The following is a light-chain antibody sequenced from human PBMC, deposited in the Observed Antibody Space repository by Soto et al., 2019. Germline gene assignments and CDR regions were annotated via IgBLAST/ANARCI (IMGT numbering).Light chain of an antibody. CDR1: TSNIGSNT. Sequence: QAVVTQPPSASGTPGQRVSISCSGGTSNIGSNTVNWYQQVPGTAPKLLIYTTNQRPSGVPDRFSGSKSGTSASLAISGLQSDDEADYYCAAWDASLNGVVFGGGTKLTVL. CDR3: AAWDASLNGVV. J-gene: IGLJ2*01. CDR2: TTN. V-gene: IGLV1-44*01.